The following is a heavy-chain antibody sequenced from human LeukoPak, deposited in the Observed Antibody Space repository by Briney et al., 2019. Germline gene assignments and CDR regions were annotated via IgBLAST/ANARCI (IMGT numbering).Heavy chain of an antibody. CDR3: ARGVDYYGV. CDR1: GGSFSGYY. D-gene: IGHD3-10*01. J-gene: IGHJ4*02. CDR2: INHSGRT. Sequence: SETLSLTCAVYGGSFSGYYWNWIRQPPGRGLEWIGEINHSGRTNYNPSLKSRVTISVDTSKKQFSLKLSSVTAADTAVYYCARGVDYYGVWGQGTLVTVSS. V-gene: IGHV4-34*01.